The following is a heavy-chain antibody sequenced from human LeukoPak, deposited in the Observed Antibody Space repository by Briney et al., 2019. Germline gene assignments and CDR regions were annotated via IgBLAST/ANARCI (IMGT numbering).Heavy chain of an antibody. CDR2: ISYEGSTS. Sequence: GTSLRLSCAASGFTFSSYGMQWVRQAPGKGLEWVAVISYEGSTSYYADSVKGRFTISRDNSKNTLYLQMNSLRAEDTAVYYCAKDFYYYGSGSEFDYWGQGTLVTVSS. J-gene: IGHJ4*02. CDR1: GFTFSSYG. D-gene: IGHD3-10*01. V-gene: IGHV3-30*18. CDR3: AKDFYYYGSGSEFDY.